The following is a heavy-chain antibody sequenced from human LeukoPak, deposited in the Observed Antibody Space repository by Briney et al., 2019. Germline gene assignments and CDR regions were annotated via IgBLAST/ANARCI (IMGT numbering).Heavy chain of an antibody. Sequence: SETLSLTCTVSGGSISSYYWSWIRQPAGKGLEWIGRIYSRGSTNYNPSLKSRVTMSVDTSKNHFSLRLSSVTAADTAVYYCARSGMVAHAFDVWGRGTMVTVSS. CDR2: IYSRGST. V-gene: IGHV4-4*07. CDR1: GGSISSYY. J-gene: IGHJ3*01. CDR3: ARSGMVAHAFDV. D-gene: IGHD3-10*01.